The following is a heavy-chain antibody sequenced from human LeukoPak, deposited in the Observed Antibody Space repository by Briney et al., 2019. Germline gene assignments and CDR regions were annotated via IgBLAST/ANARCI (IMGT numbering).Heavy chain of an antibody. D-gene: IGHD3-22*01. Sequence: SETLCLTCTASGCSISNSSYYWGWIRQPPGKGLEWIGEINDSGSTNYNPSLKSRVTISVDTSKNQYSLKLSAVTDADTAVYYCARDDSSGYSLGGMDVWGQGTTVTVSS. CDR3: ARDDSSGYSLGGMDV. CDR2: INDSGST. V-gene: IGHV4-39*07. CDR1: GCSISNSSYY. J-gene: IGHJ6*02.